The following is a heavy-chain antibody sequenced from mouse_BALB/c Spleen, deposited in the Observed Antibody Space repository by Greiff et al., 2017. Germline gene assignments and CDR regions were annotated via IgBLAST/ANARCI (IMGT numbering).Heavy chain of an antibody. V-gene: IGHV5-6-3*01. CDR3: ARGFITTAGFAY. J-gene: IGHJ3*01. D-gene: IGHD1-1*01. CDR1: GFTFSSYG. Sequence: EVKLLESGGGLVQPGGSLKLSCAASGFTFSSYGMSWVRQTPDKRLELVATINSNGGSTYYPDSVKGRFTISRDNAKNTLYLQMSSLKSEDTAMYYCARGFITTAGFAYWGQGTLVTVSA. CDR2: INSNGGST.